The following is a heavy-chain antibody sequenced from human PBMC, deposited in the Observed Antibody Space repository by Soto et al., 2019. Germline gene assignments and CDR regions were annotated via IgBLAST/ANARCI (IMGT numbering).Heavy chain of an antibody. V-gene: IGHV3-23*01. CDR1: GFTFSSFA. D-gene: IGHD6-13*01. CDR2: ISSSGETT. J-gene: IGHJ6*02. Sequence: EVHLLESGGGLVQPGGSLRLSCAASGFTFSSFAMTWVRQAPGEGLEWVSSISSSGETTYYSDSVKGRFTISRNISKNMVCLQRTRLRGEYTAVYFCVQDSTGNSCACMVVWGQGTTVTVSS. CDR3: VQDSTGNSCACMVV.